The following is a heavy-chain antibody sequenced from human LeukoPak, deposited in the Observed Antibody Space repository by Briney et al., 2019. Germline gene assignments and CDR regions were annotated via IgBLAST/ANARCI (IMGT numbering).Heavy chain of an antibody. J-gene: IGHJ3*02. CDR1: GFTFSVYG. CDR2: ISGDGT. CDR3: ARAPPIDFWSGYYSDDAFDI. D-gene: IGHD3-3*01. Sequence: GGSLRLSCAASGFTFSVYGMSWVRQAPGKGLEWVSAISGDGTYYADSVEGRFTISRDNAKNSLYLQMNSLRAEDTAVYYCARAPPIDFWSGYYSDDAFDIWGQGTMVTVSS. V-gene: IGHV3-23*01.